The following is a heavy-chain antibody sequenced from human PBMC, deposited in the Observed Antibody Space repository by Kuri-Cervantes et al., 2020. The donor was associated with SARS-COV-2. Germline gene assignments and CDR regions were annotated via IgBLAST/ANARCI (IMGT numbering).Heavy chain of an antibody. Sequence: SETLSLTCTVSGGSISSSSYYWGWIRQPPGKGLEWIGSIYYSGSTYYSPSLKSRVTISVDTSKNQFSLKLSSVTAADTAVYYCARLDIRPASGAFDIWGQGTMVTVSS. D-gene: IGHD6-6*01. CDR3: ARLDIRPASGAFDI. CDR1: GGSISSSSYY. CDR2: IYYSGST. J-gene: IGHJ3*02. V-gene: IGHV4-39*01.